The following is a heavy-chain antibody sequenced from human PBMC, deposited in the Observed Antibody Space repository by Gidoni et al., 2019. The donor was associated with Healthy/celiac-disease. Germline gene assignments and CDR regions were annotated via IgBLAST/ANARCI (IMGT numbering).Heavy chain of an antibody. CDR3: AGQSYSSGWYVKGPAYWYCDL. V-gene: IGHV4-39*01. D-gene: IGHD6-19*01. CDR1: GGAISSSSYY. J-gene: IGHJ2*01. CDR2: IYYSGCT. Sequence: QLQLQESGPGLVKPSETLSLTCTVSGGAISSSSYYWGWILQPPGKGLEWMGRIYYSGCTYYNPSLESRITISLDTYSHVFTLKLSSVTAADTAVYYCAGQSYSSGWYVKGPAYWYCDLWGRGTLVTVSS.